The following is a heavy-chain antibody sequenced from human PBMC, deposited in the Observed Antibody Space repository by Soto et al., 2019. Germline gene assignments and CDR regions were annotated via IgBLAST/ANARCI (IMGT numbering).Heavy chain of an antibody. CDR2: IYNSGST. V-gene: IGHV4-59*08. J-gene: IGHJ5*02. CDR3: ARRIPNWFDP. D-gene: IGHD2-21*01. CDR1: GASISSYY. Sequence: SETLSLTCTVSGASISSYYWSWIRQPPGKGLEWIGYIYNSGSTNYNPSLKGRVTISVDTSKNQFSLKLSSVTAADTAVYYCARRIPNWFDPWGQGTLVTVS.